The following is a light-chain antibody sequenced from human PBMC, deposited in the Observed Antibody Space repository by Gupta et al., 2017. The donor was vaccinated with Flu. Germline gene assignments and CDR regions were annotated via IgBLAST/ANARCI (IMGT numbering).Light chain of an antibody. CDR3: QQEDSSPIT. J-gene: IGKJ4*01. CDR2: AAS. CDR1: QGISSY. V-gene: IGKV1-8*01. Sequence: PSSLSASTGDRVTITCRASQGISSYLAWYQQKPGKAPKLLIYAASTVKSGVPSRFSGSGSGTDFTLTISGRQSEDFATYYCQQEDSSPITFGGGTKVEIK.